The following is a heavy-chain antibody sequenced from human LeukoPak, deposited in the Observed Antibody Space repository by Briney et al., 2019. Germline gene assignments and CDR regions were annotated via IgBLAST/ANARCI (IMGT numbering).Heavy chain of an antibody. Sequence: GGSLRLSCAASGFSFRTYAMNLVRQAPGKGMEWVSTITNNGDATCYAASVKGRFTISRVNSKNTLYLQMNSLRAEDTAIYYCAKPPYWGQGTLVNVS. J-gene: IGHJ4*02. CDR3: AKPPY. CDR2: ITNNGDAT. V-gene: IGHV3-23*01. CDR1: GFSFRTYA.